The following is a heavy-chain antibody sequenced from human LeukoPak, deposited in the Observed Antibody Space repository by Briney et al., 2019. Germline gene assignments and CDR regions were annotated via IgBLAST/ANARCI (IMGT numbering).Heavy chain of an antibody. J-gene: IGHJ5*02. D-gene: IGHD6-19*01. CDR1: GFTFSNYA. Sequence: GGSLRLSCAASGFTFSNYAMSWVRQVPGKRLEWVSAISSGAGTTGYADSVKGRFTISRDNSKSTIYLQMNSLRAKNTAVYYCAKDLEQSYSGWSTSYDAWGQGTLVTVSS. CDR2: ISSGAGTT. V-gene: IGHV3-23*01. CDR3: AKDLEQSYSGWSTSYDA.